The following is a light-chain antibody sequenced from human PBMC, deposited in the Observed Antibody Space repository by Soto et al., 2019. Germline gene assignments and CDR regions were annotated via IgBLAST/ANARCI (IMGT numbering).Light chain of an antibody. CDR3: HQYDSSPLT. CDR2: GAS. CDR1: QSVSSSY. J-gene: IGKJ4*01. Sequence: EIVLTQSPGTLSLSPGERATLSCRASQSVSSSYLAWYQQKPGQAPRLLIYGASSRATGIPDRFSGSGSGTDFPLTISRLEPEEFAVYYCHQYDSSPLTFGGVTKVEIK. V-gene: IGKV3-20*01.